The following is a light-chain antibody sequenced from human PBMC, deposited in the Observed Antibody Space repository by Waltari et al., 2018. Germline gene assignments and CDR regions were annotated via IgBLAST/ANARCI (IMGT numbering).Light chain of an antibody. J-gene: IGLJ2*01. Sequence: QSALTQPASVSGSPGQSITISCTGTRSDVGSYNLVSWYQQDPGKAPKLMIYEVNKRPSGVSNRFSGSKSGNTASLTISGLQAEDEADYYCCSYAVSSTHAVLGGGTKLTVL. CDR1: RSDVGSYNL. CDR2: EVN. V-gene: IGLV2-23*02. CDR3: CSYAVSSTHAV.